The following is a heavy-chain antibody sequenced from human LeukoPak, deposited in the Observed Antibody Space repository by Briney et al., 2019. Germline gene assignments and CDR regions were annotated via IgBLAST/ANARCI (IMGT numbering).Heavy chain of an antibody. D-gene: IGHD3-10*01. CDR1: GGSISSSSYY. Sequence: SETLSLTCTVSGGSISSSSYYWGWIRQPPGKGLEWIGSIYYSGSTYYNPSLKSRVTISVDTSKNQFSLKLSSVTAADTAVYYCARGRGYYGSGSYDYWGQGTLVTVSS. V-gene: IGHV4-39*07. CDR2: IYYSGST. CDR3: ARGRGYYGSGSYDY. J-gene: IGHJ4*02.